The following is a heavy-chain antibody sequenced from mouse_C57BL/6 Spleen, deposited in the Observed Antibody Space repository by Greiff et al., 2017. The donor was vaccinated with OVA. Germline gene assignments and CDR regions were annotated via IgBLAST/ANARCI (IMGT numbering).Heavy chain of an antibody. J-gene: IGHJ4*01. CDR3: ARWDYYGSSFYAMDY. CDR2: IYPGDGDT. D-gene: IGHD1-1*01. V-gene: IGHV1-82*01. CDR1: GYAFSSSW. Sequence: LQESGPELVKPGASVKISCKASGYAFSSSWMNWVKQRPGKGLEWIGRIYPGDGDTNYNGKFKGKATLTADKSSSTAYMQLSSLTSEDSAVYFCARWDYYGSSFYAMDYWGQGTSVTASS.